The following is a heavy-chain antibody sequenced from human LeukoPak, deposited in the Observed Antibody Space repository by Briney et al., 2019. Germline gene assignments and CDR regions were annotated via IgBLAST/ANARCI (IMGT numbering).Heavy chain of an antibody. CDR1: GFTFSSYS. Sequence: GGSLRLSCAASGFTFSSYSMNWVRQAPGKGLEWVSSISSSSYIYYADSVKGRFTISRDNAKNSLYLQMNSLRAEDTAVYYCARSYYDFWSGYGYGMDVWGQGTTVTVSS. CDR2: ISSSSYI. V-gene: IGHV3-21*01. J-gene: IGHJ6*02. CDR3: ARSYYDFWSGYGYGMDV. D-gene: IGHD3-3*01.